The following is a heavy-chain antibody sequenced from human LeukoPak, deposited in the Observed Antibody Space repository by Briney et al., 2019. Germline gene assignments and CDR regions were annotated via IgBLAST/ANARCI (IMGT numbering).Heavy chain of an antibody. CDR1: GYTFTSYG. CDR2: ISAYNGNT. Sequence: ASVKVSCKASGYTFTSYGISWVRQAPGQGLEWMGWISAYNGNTNYAQKLQGRVTMTTDTSTSTAYMELRSLRSDDTAVYYCARGLPHSGWYTWPLDYWGQGTLVTVSS. J-gene: IGHJ4*02. CDR3: ARGLPHSGWYTWPLDY. D-gene: IGHD6-19*01. V-gene: IGHV1-18*01.